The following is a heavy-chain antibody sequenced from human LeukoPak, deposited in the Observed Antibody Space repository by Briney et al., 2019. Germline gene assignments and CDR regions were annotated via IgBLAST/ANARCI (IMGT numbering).Heavy chain of an antibody. CDR1: GFTFSSYA. V-gene: IGHV3-7*01. D-gene: IGHD4-17*01. Sequence: GGSLRLSCAASGFTFSSYAMSWVRQAPGKGLEWVANIKQDGSEKYYVDSVKGRFTISRDNAKNSLYLQMNSLRAEDTAVYYCAREGYGDYLNWFDPWGQGTLVTVSS. CDR3: AREGYGDYLNWFDP. J-gene: IGHJ5*02. CDR2: IKQDGSEK.